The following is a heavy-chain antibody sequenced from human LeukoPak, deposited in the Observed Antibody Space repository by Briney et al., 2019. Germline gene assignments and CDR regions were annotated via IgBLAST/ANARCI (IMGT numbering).Heavy chain of an antibody. Sequence: GGSLRLSCAASGFTFSSYAMHWVRQAPGKGLEWVAVISYDGSNKYYADSVKGRFTISRDNSKNTLYLQMNSLRAEDTAVYYCARETIITMIVVVITIPDYWGQGTLVTVSS. V-gene: IGHV3-30-3*01. J-gene: IGHJ4*02. D-gene: IGHD3-22*01. CDR1: GFTFSSYA. CDR2: ISYDGSNK. CDR3: ARETIITMIVVVITIPDY.